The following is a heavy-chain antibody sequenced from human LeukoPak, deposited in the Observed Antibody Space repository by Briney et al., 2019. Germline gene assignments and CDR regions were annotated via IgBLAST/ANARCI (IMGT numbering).Heavy chain of an antibody. CDR3: ARDLVAQGYLPYNWFDP. CDR2: IYTSGST. V-gene: IGHV4-4*07. D-gene: IGHD5-18*01. CDR1: GGSISSYY. Sequence: SETLSLTCTVSGGSISSYYWSWIRQPAGKGLEWIGRIYTSGSTNYNPSLKSRVTISVDKSKNQFSLKLSSVTAADTAVYYCARDLVAQGYLPYNWFDPWGQGTLVTVSS. J-gene: IGHJ5*02.